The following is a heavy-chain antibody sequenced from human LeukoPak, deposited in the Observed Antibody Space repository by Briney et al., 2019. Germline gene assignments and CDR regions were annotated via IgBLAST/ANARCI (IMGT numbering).Heavy chain of an antibody. CDR1: GYTFINYW. J-gene: IGHJ3*02. CDR2: IYPGDSDT. CDR3: ARSPTPSTGIYPRAFDI. D-gene: IGHD1-26*01. Sequence: PGESLKISCKGSGYTFINYWIGWVRQMPGKGLEWMGSIYPGDSDTRYSPSFEGQVTISVDKSISTAYLQWSSLKASDTTIYYCARSPTPSTGIYPRAFDIWGQGTMVTVSS. V-gene: IGHV5-51*01.